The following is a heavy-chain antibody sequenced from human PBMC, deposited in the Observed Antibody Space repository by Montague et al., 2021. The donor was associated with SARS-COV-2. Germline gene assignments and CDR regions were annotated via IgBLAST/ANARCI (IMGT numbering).Heavy chain of an antibody. CDR1: GGSLSTYY. CDR2: IDDSGTT. CDR3: ARNAYNHYGLDV. V-gene: IGHV4-59*08. Sequence: SETLSLTCSVAGGSLSTYYWGWIRQPPGKGLEWIGYIDDSGTTRXXPSLRSRATISLDLSKNQFSLDLNSVTAADTAVYYCARNAYNHYGLDVWGQGTTVTVSS. J-gene: IGHJ6*02.